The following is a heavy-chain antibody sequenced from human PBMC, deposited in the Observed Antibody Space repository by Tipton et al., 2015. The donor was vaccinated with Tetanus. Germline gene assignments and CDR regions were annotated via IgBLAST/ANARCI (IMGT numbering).Heavy chain of an antibody. J-gene: IGHJ4*02. V-gene: IGHV3-9*01. CDR1: GFTFDDYA. D-gene: IGHD2-2*02. CDR3: AKNFLSYIDH. CDR2: ITWNSGSH. Sequence: SLRLSCIASGFTFDDYAMHWVRQAPGKGLEWVAGITWNSGSHNYADSVKGRFTISRDNAQNSLYLQMHNLTVEDTASYYCAKNFLSYIDHWGQGTLVTVSS.